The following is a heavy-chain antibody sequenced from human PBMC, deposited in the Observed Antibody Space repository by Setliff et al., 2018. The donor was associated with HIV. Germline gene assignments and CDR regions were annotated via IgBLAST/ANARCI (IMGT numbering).Heavy chain of an antibody. V-gene: IGHV3-21*01. CDR1: GFSFSTST. CDR3: VTGDKGDN. CDR2: IGYTSIDR. J-gene: IGHJ4*02. Sequence: PGGSLRLSCAASGFSFSTSTMNWVRQAPGKGLEWVSSIGYTSIDRYYADSVKGRFTISRDNAKNSLYMEMNSLRVEDTAVYYCVTGDKGDNWGQGTLVTVSS.